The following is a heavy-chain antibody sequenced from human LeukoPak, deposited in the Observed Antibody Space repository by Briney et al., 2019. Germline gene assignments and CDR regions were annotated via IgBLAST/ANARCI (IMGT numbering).Heavy chain of an antibody. Sequence: GGSLRLSCAASGFTVSSDFMIWVRQAPGRGLEWVSILYSGGNTYYAGSVKGRFTISRDNSKNTLYLQMNSLRAEDTAVYYCARQRGTTVTTYQVYWGQGTLVTVSS. CDR1: GFTVSSDF. J-gene: IGHJ4*02. CDR3: ARQRGTTVTTYQVY. D-gene: IGHD4-17*01. CDR2: LYSGGNT. V-gene: IGHV3-66*04.